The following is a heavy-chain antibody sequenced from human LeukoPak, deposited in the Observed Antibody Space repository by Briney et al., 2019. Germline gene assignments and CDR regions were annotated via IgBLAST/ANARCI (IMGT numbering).Heavy chain of an antibody. CDR1: GGSISSGSYY. CDR2: IYTSGST. J-gene: IGHJ4*02. D-gene: IGHD2-15*01. Sequence: SETLSLTCTVSGGSISSGSYYWSWIRPPAGKGLEWIGRIYTSGSTNYNPSLKSRVTISVDTSKNQFSLKLSSVTAADTAVYYCARGFGVVVAAIDYWGQRTLVTVSS. CDR3: ARGFGVVVAAIDY. V-gene: IGHV4-61*02.